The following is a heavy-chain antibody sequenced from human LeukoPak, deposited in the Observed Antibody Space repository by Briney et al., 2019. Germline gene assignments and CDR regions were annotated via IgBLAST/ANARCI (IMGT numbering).Heavy chain of an antibody. D-gene: IGHD2-2*01. CDR1: GFTFSSHG. CDR2: IVGGAGGT. CDR3: AHGSMYQLDY. V-gene: IGHV3-23*01. Sequence: PGGSLRLSCAASGFTFSSHGMSWVRQAPGKGLEWVSGIVGGAGGTYYADSVKGRFTISRDNSKNTLYLQKNSLRAEDTAVYYCAHGSMYQLDYWGQGTLVTVSS. J-gene: IGHJ4*02.